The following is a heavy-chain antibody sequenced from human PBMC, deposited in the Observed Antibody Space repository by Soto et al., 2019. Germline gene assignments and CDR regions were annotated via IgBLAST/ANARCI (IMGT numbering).Heavy chain of an antibody. Sequence: QITLKESGPTLVKPTQTLTLTCTFSGFSLRTSGVGVGWIRQPPGKALEWLALIYWDDDKRYSPSLKSRLTITKDPSKNQVVLAMTIMHPVDTATSYCARMYYYGSGSYYIGFDYWGQGTLVTVSS. CDR1: GFSLRTSGVG. CDR3: ARMYYYGSGSYYIGFDY. CDR2: IYWDDDK. D-gene: IGHD3-10*01. J-gene: IGHJ4*02. V-gene: IGHV2-5*02.